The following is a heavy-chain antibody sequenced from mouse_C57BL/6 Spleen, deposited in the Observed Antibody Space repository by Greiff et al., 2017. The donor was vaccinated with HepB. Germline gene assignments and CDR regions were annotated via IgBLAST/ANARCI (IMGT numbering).Heavy chain of an antibody. CDR2: IDPETGGT. V-gene: IGHV1-15*01. D-gene: IGHD2-5*01. CDR1: GYTFTDYE. CDR3: TRRGSNLDY. Sequence: QVQLKESGAELVRPGASVTLSCKASGYTFTDYEMHWVKQTPVHGLEWIGAIDPETGGTAYNQKFKGKAILTADKSSTTAYMELRSLTSEDSAVYYCTRRGSNLDYWGQGTTLTVSS. J-gene: IGHJ2*01.